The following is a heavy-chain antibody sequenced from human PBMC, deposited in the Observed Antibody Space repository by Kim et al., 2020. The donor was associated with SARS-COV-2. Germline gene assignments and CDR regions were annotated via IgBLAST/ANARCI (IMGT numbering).Heavy chain of an antibody. CDR1: GGSFSGYY. CDR2: INHSGST. CDR3: ARLAQGAAAGRYYYYYGMDV. V-gene: IGHV4-34*01. D-gene: IGHD6-13*01. J-gene: IGHJ6*02. Sequence: SETLSLTCAVYGGSFSGYYWSWIRQPPGKGLEWIGEINHSGSTNYNPSLKSRVTISVDTSKNQFSLKLSSVTAADTAVYYCARLAQGAAAGRYYYYYGMDVWGQGTTVTVSS.